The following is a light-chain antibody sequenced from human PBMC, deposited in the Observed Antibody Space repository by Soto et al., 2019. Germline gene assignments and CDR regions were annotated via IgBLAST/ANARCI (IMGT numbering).Light chain of an antibody. CDR1: SSNIASNS. CDR2: GDN. J-gene: IGLJ2*01. CDR3: GTWDSSLSVVL. Sequence: QSVLTQPPSVSAAPGQKVTISCSGSSSNIASNSVSWYQHLPGTAPKFVIFGDNRRPSGIPDRFSASKSGASATLVITGLQAGDEADYYCGTWDSSLSVVLFGGGTKLTVL. V-gene: IGLV1-51*01.